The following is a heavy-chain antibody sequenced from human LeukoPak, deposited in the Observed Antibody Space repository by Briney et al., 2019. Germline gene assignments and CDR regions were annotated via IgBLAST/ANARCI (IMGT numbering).Heavy chain of an antibody. CDR1: GFSLSTSGMC. J-gene: IGHJ4*02. Sequence: SGPTLVNPTQTLTLTCTFSGFSLSTSGMCVSWIRQPPGKALEWLARIDWDDDKYYSTSLKSRLTITKDTSKNQVVLTMTNMDPVDTATYYCAHTCHRTSHFHFDYWGQGTLVTVSS. D-gene: IGHD2-2*01. CDR3: AHTCHRTSHFHFDY. V-gene: IGHV2-70*12. CDR2: IDWDDDK.